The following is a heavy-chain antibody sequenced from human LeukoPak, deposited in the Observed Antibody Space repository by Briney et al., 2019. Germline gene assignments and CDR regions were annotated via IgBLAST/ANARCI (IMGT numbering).Heavy chain of an antibody. J-gene: IGHJ4*02. V-gene: IGHV3-23*01. CDR2: ISGSGGST. CDR3: AKDRSMAAAGTPPGPFDY. D-gene: IGHD6-13*01. Sequence: GGSPRLSCAASGFTFSSYAMSWVRQAPGKGLEWVSAISGSGGSTYYADSVKGRFTISRDNSKNTLYLQMNSLRAEDTAVYYCAKDRSMAAAGTPPGPFDYWGQGTLVTVSS. CDR1: GFTFSSYA.